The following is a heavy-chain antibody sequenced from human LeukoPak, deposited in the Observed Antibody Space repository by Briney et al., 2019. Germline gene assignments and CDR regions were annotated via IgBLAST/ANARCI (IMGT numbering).Heavy chain of an antibody. Sequence: GSLRLSCAASGFPFDDYAMHWVRPAPGKGLEWVSLISGDGGSTYYADSVKGRFTISRDNSKNSLYLQMNSLRTEDTALYYCVQAMFWGQGTMVTVS. CDR1: GFPFDDYA. V-gene: IGHV3-43*02. J-gene: IGHJ3*01. CDR3: VQAMF. CDR2: ISGDGGST.